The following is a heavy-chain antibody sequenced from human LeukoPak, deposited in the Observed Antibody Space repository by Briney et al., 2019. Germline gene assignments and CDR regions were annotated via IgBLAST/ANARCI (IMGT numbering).Heavy chain of an antibody. V-gene: IGHV4-30-4*01. CDR3: ARGRPYLKSGYDY. Sequence: SETLSLTCTVSGGSISSGDYYWSWIRQPPGKGLEWIGYIYYSGSTNYNPSLKSRVTISVDTSKNQFSLKLSSVTAADTAVYYCARGRPYLKSGYDYWGQGTLVTVSS. D-gene: IGHD3-10*01. CDR1: GGSISSGDYY. CDR2: IYYSGST. J-gene: IGHJ4*02.